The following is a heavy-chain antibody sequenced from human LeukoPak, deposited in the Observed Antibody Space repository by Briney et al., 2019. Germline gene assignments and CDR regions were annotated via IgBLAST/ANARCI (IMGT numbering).Heavy chain of an antibody. CDR3: ARSSSGWYGDYMDV. D-gene: IGHD6-19*01. V-gene: IGHV4-39*07. Sequence: PSEALSLTCTVSGGSISSRGYYWGWIRQPPGKGLEWIGNIYYTGSSYYNPSLKSRATISVDTSKNQFSLKLSSVTAADTAMYYCARSSSGWYGDYMDVWGKGTTVTVSS. CDR1: GGSISSRGYY. CDR2: IYYTGSS. J-gene: IGHJ6*03.